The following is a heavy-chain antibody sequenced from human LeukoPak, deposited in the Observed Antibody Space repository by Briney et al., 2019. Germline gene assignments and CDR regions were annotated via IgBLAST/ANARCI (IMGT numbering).Heavy chain of an antibody. V-gene: IGHV1-8*01. J-gene: IGHJ4*02. CDR1: GYTFTSYD. D-gene: IGHD3-16*02. CDR3: ARPFDYVWGSYRLDY. Sequence: ASVKVSCKASGYTFTSYDINWVRQATAQGLEWMGWMNPNSGNTGYAQKFQGRVTMTRNTSISTAYMELSSLRSEDTAVYYCARPFDYVWGSYRLDYWGQGTLVTVSS. CDR2: MNPNSGNT.